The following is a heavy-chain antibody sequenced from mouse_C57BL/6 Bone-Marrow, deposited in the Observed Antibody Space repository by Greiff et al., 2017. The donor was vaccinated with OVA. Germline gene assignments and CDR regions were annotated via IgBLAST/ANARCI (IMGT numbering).Heavy chain of an antibody. J-gene: IGHJ1*03. CDR3: ASRDDYAWYFDV. CDR2: IDPSDSET. CDR1: GYTFTSYW. Sequence: QVHVKQSGAELVRPGSSVKLSCKASGYTFTSYWMHWVKQRPIQGLEWIGNIDPSDSETHYNQKFKDKATLTVDKSSSTAYMQLSSLTSEDSAVYYCASRDDYAWYFDVWGTGTTVTVSS. V-gene: IGHV1-52*01. D-gene: IGHD2-4*01.